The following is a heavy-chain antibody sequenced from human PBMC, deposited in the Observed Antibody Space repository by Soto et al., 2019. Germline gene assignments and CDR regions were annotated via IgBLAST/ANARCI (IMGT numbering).Heavy chain of an antibody. CDR3: AQHKMELIGLLDY. V-gene: IGHV2-70*11. CDR2: IDWDDDK. CDR1: GFSLSNNGMC. J-gene: IGHJ4*02. Sequence: FRPTRVNPSHAHTMSFNFCGFSLSNNGMCVSWIRQPPGKALEWLARIDWDDDKYYSTSLKTRLTISKDTSKNQVVLTMTNMDPVDTATYYCAQHKMELIGLLDYWVQGTLVTVSS. D-gene: IGHD1-7*01.